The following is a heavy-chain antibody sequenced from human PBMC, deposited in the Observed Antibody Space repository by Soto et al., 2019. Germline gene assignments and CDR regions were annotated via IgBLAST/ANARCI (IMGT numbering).Heavy chain of an antibody. CDR2: TYYRSKWYN. J-gene: IGHJ1*01. CDR1: GDSVSSNSAA. CDR3: ARSGRSWSAEYFQH. Sequence: PSQTLSLTCAISGDSVSSNSAAWNWNRQSPSRGLEWLGRTYYRSKWYNDYAVSVKSRITINPDTSKNQFSLQLNSVTPEDTAVYYCARSGRSWSAEYFQHWGQGTLVTVSS. V-gene: IGHV6-1*01. D-gene: IGHD6-13*01.